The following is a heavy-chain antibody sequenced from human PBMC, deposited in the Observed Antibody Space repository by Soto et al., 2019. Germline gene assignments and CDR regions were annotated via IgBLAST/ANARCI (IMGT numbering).Heavy chain of an antibody. CDR2: ISGSGGST. V-gene: IGHV3-23*01. J-gene: IGHJ6*02. D-gene: IGHD3-22*01. Sequence: GGSLRLSCAASGFTFSSYAMSWVRQAPGKGLEWVSAISGSGGSTYYADSVKGRFTISRDNSKNTLYLQMNSLRAEDTAVYYCAKWVTMIVVAPYGMDVWGQGTTVTVSS. CDR1: GFTFSSYA. CDR3: AKWVTMIVVAPYGMDV.